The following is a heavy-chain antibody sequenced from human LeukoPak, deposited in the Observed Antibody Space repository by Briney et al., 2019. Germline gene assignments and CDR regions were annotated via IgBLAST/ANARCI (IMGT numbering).Heavy chain of an antibody. J-gene: IGHJ6*03. CDR1: GGSFSGYY. CDR3: ARDGYYYASGLYYYMDV. V-gene: IGHV4-34*01. CDR2: INHSGST. D-gene: IGHD3-10*01. Sequence: PSETLSLTCAVYGGSFSGYYWSWIRQPPGKGLEWIGEINHSGSTNYNPSLKSRATMSVDTSKNQISLNLSSVTAADTAVYYCARDGYYYASGLYYYMDVWGKGTTVTISS.